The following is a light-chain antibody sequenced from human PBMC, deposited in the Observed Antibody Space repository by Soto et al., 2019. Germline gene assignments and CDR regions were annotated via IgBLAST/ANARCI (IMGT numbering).Light chain of an antibody. CDR3: SSYISSSTLFV. V-gene: IGLV2-14*01. CDR1: SSDVGGPNY. Sequence: QSALTQPASVSGSPGQSITISCNGSSSDVGGPNYVSWYQQHPGKAPKLMIYEVINRPSGVSNRFSGSKSGNAASLTISGLLAEDEADYYCSSYISSSTLFVFGTGTKVTVL. CDR2: EVI. J-gene: IGLJ1*01.